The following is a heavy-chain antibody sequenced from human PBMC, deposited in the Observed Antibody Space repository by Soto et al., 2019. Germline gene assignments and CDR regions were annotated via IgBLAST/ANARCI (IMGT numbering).Heavy chain of an antibody. CDR1: GFTFSSYE. Sequence: GGSLRLSCAASGFTFSSYEMNWVRPAPGTGLEWVSYISSSGSTIYYADSVKGRFTISRDNAKNSLYLQMNSVRAEDTAVYYCARVGVTGYCSSTSCPSPHGMDVWGQGTTVTVSS. J-gene: IGHJ6*02. CDR2: ISSSGSTI. CDR3: ARVGVTGYCSSTSCPSPHGMDV. V-gene: IGHV3-48*03. D-gene: IGHD2-2*01.